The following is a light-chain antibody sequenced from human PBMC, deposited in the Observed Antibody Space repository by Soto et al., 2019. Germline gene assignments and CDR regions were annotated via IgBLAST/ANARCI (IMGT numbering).Light chain of an antibody. J-gene: IGLJ2*01. V-gene: IGLV7-46*01. CDR2: DTS. CDR3: LLSDSGARVV. CDR1: TGAVTSGHY. Sequence: QTVVTQEPSLTVSPGGTVTITCGSSTGAVTSGHYPYWFQQKPGQAPRPLIYDTSNKHSWTPARFSGSLLGGKAALTLSGAQPEDEAEYYCLLSDSGARVVFGGGTKLTVL.